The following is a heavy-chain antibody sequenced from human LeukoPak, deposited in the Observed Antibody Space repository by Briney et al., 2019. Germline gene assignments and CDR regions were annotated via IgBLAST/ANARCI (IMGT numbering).Heavy chain of an antibody. J-gene: IGHJ3*02. D-gene: IGHD2-2*02. CDR1: GFTFSSYA. CDR3: AKALDPSDCSTTSCYIGAFDI. Sequence: GGSLRLSCAASGFTFSSYAMSWVRQAPGKGLEWVSTISGGGGSTYYADSVKGRFAISRDNSKNTLYLQMNSLRAEDTAVYYCAKALDPSDCSTTSCYIGAFDIWGQGTMVTVSS. CDR2: ISGGGGST. V-gene: IGHV3-23*01.